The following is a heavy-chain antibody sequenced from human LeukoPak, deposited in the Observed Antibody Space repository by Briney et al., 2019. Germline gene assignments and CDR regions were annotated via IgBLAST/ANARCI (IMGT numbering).Heavy chain of an antibody. CDR1: GFTFSSYA. Sequence: GGSLRLSCAASGFTFSSYAMSWVRQAPGKGLEWVSAISGSGGSTYYADSVKGRFTISRDNSKNTLYLQMNSLRAEDTAVYYCAAPLYSSSWRDAFDIRGQGTMVTVSS. V-gene: IGHV3-23*01. CDR2: ISGSGGST. D-gene: IGHD6-13*01. CDR3: AAPLYSSSWRDAFDI. J-gene: IGHJ3*02.